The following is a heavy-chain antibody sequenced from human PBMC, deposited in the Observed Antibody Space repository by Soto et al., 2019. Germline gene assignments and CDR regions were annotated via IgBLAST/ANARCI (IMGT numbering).Heavy chain of an antibody. CDR2: INYSGRS. V-gene: IGHV4-59*01. Sequence: QVQLQESGPGLVKSSETLSLTCSVSGDSSSTYYWGWIRQPPGKGLEWIGYINYSGRSNHNPSLKSRLSISLDASKNHGSLKLTSVTAADTAVYYCARSYCADSVSCNWFDPWGQGTLVVVSS. CDR3: ARSYCADSVSCNWFDP. D-gene: IGHD2-8*02. CDR1: GDSSSTYY. J-gene: IGHJ5*02.